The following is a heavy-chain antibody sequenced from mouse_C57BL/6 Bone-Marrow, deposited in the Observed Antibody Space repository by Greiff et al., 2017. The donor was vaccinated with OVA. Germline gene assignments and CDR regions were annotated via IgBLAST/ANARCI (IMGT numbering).Heavy chain of an antibody. D-gene: IGHD2-3*01. CDR3: ARAGYYQNWYFDV. CDR1: GYSITSGYY. V-gene: IGHV3-6*01. Sequence: EVQLQQSGPGLVKPSQSLSLTCSVTGYSITSGYYWTWIRQFPGNKLEWMGYISYDGSNNYNPSLKNRISITRDTSKNQFFLKLNSVTTEDTATYYCARAGYYQNWYFDVWGTGTTVTVSS. J-gene: IGHJ1*03. CDR2: ISYDGSN.